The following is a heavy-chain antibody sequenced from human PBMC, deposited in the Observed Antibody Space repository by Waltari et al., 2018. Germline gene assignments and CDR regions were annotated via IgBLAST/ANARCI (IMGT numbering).Heavy chain of an antibody. V-gene: IGHV5-51*01. Sequence: EVQLVQSGAEVKKPGESLKISCKGSGYSFTSYWIGWVRQMPGKGLEWMGIIHPGDPDTRYSPSFQGQVTISADKSISTAYLQWSSLKASDTAMYYCARTPERIWSGYANWGQGTLVTVSS. CDR1: GYSFTSYW. CDR2: IHPGDPDT. CDR3: ARTPERIWSGYAN. D-gene: IGHD3-3*01. J-gene: IGHJ4*02.